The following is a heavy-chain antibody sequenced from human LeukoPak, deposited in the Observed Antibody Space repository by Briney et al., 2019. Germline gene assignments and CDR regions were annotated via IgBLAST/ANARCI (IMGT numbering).Heavy chain of an antibody. CDR1: GFTFSSYW. CDR2: INSDGSST. CDR3: AKDVYDGDYVTFDY. V-gene: IGHV3-74*01. Sequence: PGGSLRLSCAASGFTFSSYWMHWVRQAPGKGLVWVSRINSDGSSTSYADSVKGRFTISRDNSKNTLYLQMNSLRAEDTAVYYCAKDVYDGDYVTFDYWGQGTLVTVSS. J-gene: IGHJ4*02. D-gene: IGHD4-17*01.